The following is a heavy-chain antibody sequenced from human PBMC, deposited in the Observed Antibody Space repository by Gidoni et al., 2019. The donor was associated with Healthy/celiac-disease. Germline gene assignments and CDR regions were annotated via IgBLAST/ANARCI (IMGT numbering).Heavy chain of an antibody. J-gene: IGHJ4*02. CDR1: GSTFTSYG. V-gene: IGHV1-18*01. Sequence: QVQLVQSGAEVKTPGVSVKVSCTASGSTFTSYGLSWVRQAPGQGIEWMGWMSANNGNTNYAQKLQGKVTMTTDTSTSTAYMELRSLRSDDTAVYDCARDWGPSGSHVDYWGQGTLVTVSS. CDR3: ARDWGPSGSHVDY. D-gene: IGHD3-16*01. CDR2: MSANNGNT.